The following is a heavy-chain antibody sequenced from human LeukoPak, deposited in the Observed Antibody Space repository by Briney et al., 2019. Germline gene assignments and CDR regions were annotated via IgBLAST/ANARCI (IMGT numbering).Heavy chain of an antibody. Sequence: GGSLRLSCAASGFTFSSYEMNWVRQAPGKGLEWVSYISSSGSAIYYADSVKGRFTISRDNAKNSLYLQMNRLRAEDTAVYYCVRDFMYNTAWTGWWGQGNLATV. CDR2: ISSSGSAI. CDR1: GFTFSSYE. D-gene: IGHD1-1*01. CDR3: VRDFMYNTAWTGW. V-gene: IGHV3-48*03. J-gene: IGHJ4*02.